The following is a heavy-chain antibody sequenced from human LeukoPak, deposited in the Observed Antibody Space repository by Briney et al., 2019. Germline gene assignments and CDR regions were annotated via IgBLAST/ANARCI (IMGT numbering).Heavy chain of an antibody. Sequence: GGSLTLSCAASGFTFSSYAMSWVRQAPGKGLEWVSAISGSGGSTYYANSVNGRFTISRDNSKNKLYLQMNSLRAEDTAVYYCAKERYFWSGYDAFDIWGQGTMDTVSS. CDR1: GFTFSSYA. D-gene: IGHD3-3*01. V-gene: IGHV3-23*01. CDR3: AKERYFWSGYDAFDI. CDR2: ISGSGGST. J-gene: IGHJ3*02.